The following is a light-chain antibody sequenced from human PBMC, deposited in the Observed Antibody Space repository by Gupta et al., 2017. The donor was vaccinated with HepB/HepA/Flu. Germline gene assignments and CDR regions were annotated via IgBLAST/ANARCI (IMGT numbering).Light chain of an antibody. CDR3: QTWGTGIWV. CDR1: SAHINYA. Sequence: QPVLTQSPSASASLGASVKLTCTLSSAHINYAIAWHQQQPEKGPRYLMKLNSDGSHNKGDGIPDRFSGSSSGAERYLTISSLQSEDEADYYCQTWGTGIWVFGGGTKLTGL. CDR2: LNSDGSH. V-gene: IGLV4-69*01. J-gene: IGLJ3*02.